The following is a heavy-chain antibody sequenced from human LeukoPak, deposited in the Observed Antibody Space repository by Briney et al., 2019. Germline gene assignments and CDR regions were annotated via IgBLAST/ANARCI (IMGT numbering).Heavy chain of an antibody. CDR3: ARDLEYTIFGVVTPIYGMDV. V-gene: IGHV3-64*04. Sequence: GGSLRLSCSASGFTFSSYAMHWVRQAPGKGLEYVSAISGNGGDTYYADSVKGRFIISRDNSKNTLFLQMNSLRAEDTAVYYCARDLEYTIFGVVTPIYGMDVWGQGTTVTVSS. J-gene: IGHJ6*02. D-gene: IGHD3-3*01. CDR1: GFTFSSYA. CDR2: ISGNGGDT.